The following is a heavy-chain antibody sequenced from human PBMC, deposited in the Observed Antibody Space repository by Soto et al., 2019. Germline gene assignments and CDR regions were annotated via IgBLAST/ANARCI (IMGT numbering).Heavy chain of an antibody. CDR3: AKEWVSLNWFDP. J-gene: IGHJ5*02. CDR1: GFTFSSYA. V-gene: IGHV3-23*01. Sequence: EVQLLESGGGLVQPGGSLRLSCAASGFTFSSYAMSWVRQAPGKGLEWVSAISGSGGNTYYADSVKGRFTISRDNSKNTLYLQMNSLRAEETAVYYCAKEWVSLNWFDPWGQGTLVTVSS. CDR2: ISGSGGNT. D-gene: IGHD1-26*01.